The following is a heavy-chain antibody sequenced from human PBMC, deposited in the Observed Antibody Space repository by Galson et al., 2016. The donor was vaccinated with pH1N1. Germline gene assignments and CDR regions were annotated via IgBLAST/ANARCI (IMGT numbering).Heavy chain of an antibody. CDR1: GFTFDDYA. V-gene: IGHV3-9*01. CDR3: AKVTGYLYGYVDY. CDR2: ISWNSGSI. D-gene: IGHD5-18*01. J-gene: IGHJ4*02. Sequence: SLRLSCAASGFTFDDYAMHWVRQAPGKGLEWVSGISWNSGSIGYADSGKGRFTISRDNAKNSLYLQMNSLRAEDTALYYCAKVTGYLYGYVDYWGQGTLVTVSS.